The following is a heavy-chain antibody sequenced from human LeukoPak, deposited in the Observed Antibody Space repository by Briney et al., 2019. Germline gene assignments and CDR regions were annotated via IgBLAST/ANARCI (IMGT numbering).Heavy chain of an antibody. CDR1: XW. J-gene: IGHJ5*02. CDR3: ARSYYDILTGYSNWFDH. Sequence: XWXGWVRQMPXXGLXWMGIIYPGDSDTRYSPSFQGQVTISADKSISTAYLQWSSLKASDTAMYYCARSYYDILTGYSNWFDHWGQGTLVTVSS. CDR2: IYPGDSDT. D-gene: IGHD3-9*01. V-gene: IGHV5-51*01.